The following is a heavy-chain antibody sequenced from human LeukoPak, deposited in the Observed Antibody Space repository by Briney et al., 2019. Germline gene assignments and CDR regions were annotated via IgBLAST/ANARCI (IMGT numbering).Heavy chain of an antibody. Sequence: ASVKVSCKASGYTFTGYYMHWVRQAPGQGLEWMGRIIPILGIANYAQKFQGRVTITADKSTSTAYMELSSLRSEDTAVYYCAREIDYFDYWGQGTLVTVSS. CDR1: GYTFTGYY. V-gene: IGHV1-69*04. CDR2: IIPILGIA. CDR3: AREIDYFDY. J-gene: IGHJ4*02.